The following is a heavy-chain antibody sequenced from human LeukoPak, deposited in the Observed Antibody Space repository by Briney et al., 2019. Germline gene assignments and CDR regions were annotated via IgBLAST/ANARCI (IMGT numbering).Heavy chain of an antibody. CDR3: AKDKVVGASQFDY. V-gene: IGHV3-30*18. J-gene: IGHJ4*02. CDR1: GFTFSSYG. Sequence: GGSLRLSCAASGFTFSSYGMHWVRQAPGKGLEWVAVISHDGSNKYYADSVKGRFTISRDNSKNTLYLQMNSLRAEDTAVYYCAKDKVVGASQFDYWGQGTLVTVSS. D-gene: IGHD1-26*01. CDR2: ISHDGSNK.